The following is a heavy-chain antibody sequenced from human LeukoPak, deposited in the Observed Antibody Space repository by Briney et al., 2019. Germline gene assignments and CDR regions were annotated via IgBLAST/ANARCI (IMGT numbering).Heavy chain of an antibody. CDR3: ARELAYYYDSSGYLDY. Sequence: GGSLRLSCAASGFTFSSYSMNWVRQAPGKGLEWVSYISSSSSTIYYADSVKGRFTISRDNAKNSLYPQMNSLRAEDTAVYYCARELAYYYDSSGYLDYWGQGTLVTVSS. CDR1: GFTFSSYS. D-gene: IGHD3-22*01. CDR2: ISSSSSTI. V-gene: IGHV3-48*01. J-gene: IGHJ4*02.